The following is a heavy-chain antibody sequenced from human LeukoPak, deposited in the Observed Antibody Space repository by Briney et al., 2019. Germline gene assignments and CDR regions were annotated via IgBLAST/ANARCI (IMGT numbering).Heavy chain of an antibody. Sequence: PGGSLRLSCAGSGFTFSNYAMYWVRQAPGKGLENVAGIGSNGDSTYYANSVKGRFTISRDNSKNTLFLQMGSLRAEDMAVYYCARGNVVGATRPFDYWGQRTLVTVSS. CDR1: GFTFSNYA. D-gene: IGHD1-26*01. CDR3: ARGNVVGATRPFDY. CDR2: IGSNGDST. J-gene: IGHJ4*02. V-gene: IGHV3-64*01.